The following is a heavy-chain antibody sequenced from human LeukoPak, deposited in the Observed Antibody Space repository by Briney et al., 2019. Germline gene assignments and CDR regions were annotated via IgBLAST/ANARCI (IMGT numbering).Heavy chain of an antibody. CDR1: GYTFTGYY. D-gene: IGHD2-15*01. V-gene: IGHV1-2*02. J-gene: IGHJ6*02. CDR3: AREFHIVVVVAAIRKGMDV. Sequence: ASVKVSCKASGYTFTGYYMHWVRQAPGQGLEWMGWITPNSGGTHYAQRFQGRVTMTRDTSISTAYMELSRLTSDDTAVYYCAREFHIVVVVAAIRKGMDVWGQGTTVTVSS. CDR2: ITPNSGGT.